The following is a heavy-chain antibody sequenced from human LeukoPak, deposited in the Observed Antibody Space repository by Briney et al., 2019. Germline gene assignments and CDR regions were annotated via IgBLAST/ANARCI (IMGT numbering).Heavy chain of an antibody. D-gene: IGHD6-13*01. CDR3: ARGRAAACDN. CDR1: GFTVSNYW. Sequence: GGSLRLSCAASGFTVSNYWMYWVRQAPGKGLEWVANINEGGSEEYYVDSVKGRFSISRDNAENSLYLQMNSVRGEDTAVYYCARGRAAACDNWGQGTLVTVSS. V-gene: IGHV3-7*03. J-gene: IGHJ4*02. CDR2: INEGGSEE.